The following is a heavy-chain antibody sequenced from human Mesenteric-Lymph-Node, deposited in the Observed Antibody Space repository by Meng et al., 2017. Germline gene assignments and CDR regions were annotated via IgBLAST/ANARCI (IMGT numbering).Heavy chain of an antibody. CDR3: ARVTMIGYFDY. CDR1: DYIFTSYG. CDR2: ISGHNGNT. D-gene: IGHD3-22*01. J-gene: IGHJ4*01. Sequence: QVQLVQSGAEVKKLGASVKVSCKAYDYIFTSYGLSWVRQAPGQGLEWMGWISGHNGNTKYAQQFQGRVTMTTDTSTSTAYMELRSLRADDTAVYYCARVTMIGYFDYWGQGTLVTVSS. V-gene: IGHV1-18*01.